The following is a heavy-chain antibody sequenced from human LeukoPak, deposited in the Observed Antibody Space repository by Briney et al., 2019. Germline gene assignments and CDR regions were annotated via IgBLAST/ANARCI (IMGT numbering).Heavy chain of an antibody. D-gene: IGHD1-14*01. CDR2: IITILGIA. CDR3: ARESTSGPGFDY. CDR1: GGTFSSYT. V-gene: IGHV1-69*04. J-gene: IGHJ4*02. Sequence: GASVKVSCKASGGTFSSYTISWVRQAPGQGLEWMGRIITILGIANYAQKFQGRVTITADKSTSTAYMELSSLRSEDTAVYYCARESTSGPGFDYWGQGTLVTASS.